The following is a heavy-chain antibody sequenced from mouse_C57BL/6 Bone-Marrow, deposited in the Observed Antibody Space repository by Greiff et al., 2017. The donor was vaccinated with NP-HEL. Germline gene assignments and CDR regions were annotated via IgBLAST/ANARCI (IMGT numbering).Heavy chain of an antibody. J-gene: IGHJ1*03. CDR3: AKGYYGSSPEGYFDV. CDR2: IYPRSGNT. CDR1: GYTFTSYG. V-gene: IGHV1-81*01. Sequence: VQLQQSGAELARPGASVKLSCKASGYTFTSYGISWVKQRTGQGLEWIGEIYPRSGNTYYNEKFKGKATLTADKSSSTAYMELRSLTSEDSAVYFCAKGYYGSSPEGYFDVWGTGTTVTVSS. D-gene: IGHD1-1*01.